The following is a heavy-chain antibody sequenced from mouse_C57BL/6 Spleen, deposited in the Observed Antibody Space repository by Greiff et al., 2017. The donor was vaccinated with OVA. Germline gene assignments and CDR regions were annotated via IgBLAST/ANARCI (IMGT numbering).Heavy chain of an antibody. Sequence: QVQLQQPGAELVMPGASVKLSCKASGYTFTSYWMHWVKQRPGQGLEWIGEIDPSDSYTNYNQKFKGKSTLTVDKSSSTAYMQLSSLTSEDSAVYYGARHSLLRGFDVWGTGTTVTVSS. CDR1: GYTFTSYW. CDR3: ARHSLLRGFDV. J-gene: IGHJ1*03. D-gene: IGHD1-2*01. V-gene: IGHV1-69*01. CDR2: IDPSDSYT.